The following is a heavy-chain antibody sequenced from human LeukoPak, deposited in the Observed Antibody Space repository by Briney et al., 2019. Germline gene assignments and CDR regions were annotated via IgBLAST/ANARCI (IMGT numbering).Heavy chain of an antibody. CDR1: GFIFSTYS. D-gene: IGHD3-3*01. V-gene: IGHV3-21*01. CDR3: ARDGVRFLEWYYYMDV. Sequence: GGSLRLSCAASGFIFSTYSMSWVRQAPGKGLEWVSSISISSTYIYYADSVKGRFTISRDNAKNSLYLQLNSLRAEDTAVYYCARDGVRFLEWYYYMDVWGKGTTVTVSS. CDR2: ISISSTYI. J-gene: IGHJ6*03.